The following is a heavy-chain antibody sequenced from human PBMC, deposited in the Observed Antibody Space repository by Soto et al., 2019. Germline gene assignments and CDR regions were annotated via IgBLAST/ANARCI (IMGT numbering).Heavy chain of an antibody. CDR3: GTYSSGWAYFAY. CDR1: GGTSSTYG. Sequence: QVQLVQSGAAAKKPGSSVKVSCKASGGTSSTYGITWVRQGPGQGLEWMGGIIPLFGTPHYAQKFQGRVAITADASTSTAYMELSSLRSEDTAVYYCGTYSSGWAYFAYWGQGTLVTVSS. V-gene: IGHV1-69*12. J-gene: IGHJ4*02. D-gene: IGHD6-19*01. CDR2: IIPLFGTP.